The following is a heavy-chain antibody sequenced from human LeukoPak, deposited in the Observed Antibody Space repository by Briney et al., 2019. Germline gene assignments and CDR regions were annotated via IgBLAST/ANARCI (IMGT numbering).Heavy chain of an antibody. CDR1: GFPFSNYG. V-gene: IGHV3-30*02. CDR2: IRYDGNNK. CDR3: AKSVAGTVDFFDY. D-gene: IGHD6-19*01. Sequence: PGGSLRLSCAASGFPFSNYGMHWVRQAPGKGLEWVAFIRYDGNNKYYADSVKGRFTISRDNSKNTLYLQMNSLRAEDTAVYYCAKSVAGTVDFFDYWGQGTLVTVSS. J-gene: IGHJ4*02.